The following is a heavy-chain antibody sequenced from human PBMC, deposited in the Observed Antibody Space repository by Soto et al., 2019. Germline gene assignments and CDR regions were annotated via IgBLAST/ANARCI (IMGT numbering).Heavy chain of an antibody. D-gene: IGHD6-19*01. CDR2: ISYDGSNK. CDR3: ACSSGWSHAFDI. CDR1: GFTFSSYG. J-gene: IGHJ3*02. Sequence: QVQLVESGGGVVQPGRSLRLSCAASGFTFSSYGMHWVRQAPDKGLEWVAVISYDGSNKYYADSVKGRFTISRDNSKNTLYLQMNSLRAEDTAVYYCACSSGWSHAFDIWGQGTMVTVSS. V-gene: IGHV3-30*03.